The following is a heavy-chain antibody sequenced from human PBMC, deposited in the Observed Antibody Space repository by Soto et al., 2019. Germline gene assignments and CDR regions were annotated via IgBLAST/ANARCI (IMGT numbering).Heavy chain of an antibody. CDR3: ARRNRDFWSGPIYYYYMDV. CDR1: GGSISSYY. J-gene: IGHJ6*03. D-gene: IGHD3-3*01. V-gene: IGHV4-59*12. Sequence: SETLSLTCTVSGGSISSYYWSWIRQPPGKGLEWIGYIYYSGSTNYNPSLQSRVTISVDTSKNQFSLKLSSVTAADTAVYYCARRNRDFWSGPIYYYYMDVWGKGTTVTVSS. CDR2: IYYSGST.